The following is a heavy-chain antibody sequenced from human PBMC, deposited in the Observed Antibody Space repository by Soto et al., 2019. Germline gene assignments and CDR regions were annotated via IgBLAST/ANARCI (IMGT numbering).Heavy chain of an antibody. CDR2: IYYSGST. Sequence: SETLSLTCTVSGGSISSYYWSWIRQPPGKGLEWIGYIYYSGSTNYNPSLKSRVTISVDTSKNQFSLKLSSVTAADTAVYFCARRGSRLSVAVAAFDYWSQGTLVTVSS. CDR3: ARRGSRLSVAVAAFDY. D-gene: IGHD6-19*01. V-gene: IGHV4-59*01. CDR1: GGSISSYY. J-gene: IGHJ4*02.